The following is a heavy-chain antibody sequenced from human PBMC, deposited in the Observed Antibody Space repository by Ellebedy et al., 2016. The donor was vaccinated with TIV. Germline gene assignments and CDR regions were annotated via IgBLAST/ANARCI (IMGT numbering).Heavy chain of an antibody. Sequence: ASVKVSCKASGGTFSSYAISWVRQAPGQGLEWMGGIIPIFGTANYAQKFQGRVTITADESTSTAYMELSSLRSENTAVYYCARGTTNYGYYGMDVWGQGTTVTVSS. D-gene: IGHD1-14*01. V-gene: IGHV1-69*13. CDR3: ARGTTNYGYYGMDV. J-gene: IGHJ6*02. CDR2: IIPIFGTA. CDR1: GGTFSSYA.